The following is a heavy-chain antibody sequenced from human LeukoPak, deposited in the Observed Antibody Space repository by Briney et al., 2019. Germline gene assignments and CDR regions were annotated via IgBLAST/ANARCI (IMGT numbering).Heavy chain of an antibody. CDR2: IYSGGST. J-gene: IGHJ3*02. CDR1: GFAFNTYS. D-gene: IGHD3-16*01. Sequence: GESLRLSCAASGFAFNTYSMNWVRQAPGKGLEWVSVIYSGGSTYYADSVKGRFTISRDNSKNTLYLQMNSLRAEDTAVYYCARDPTSGAFDIWGQGTMVTVSS. V-gene: IGHV3-66*01. CDR3: ARDPTSGAFDI.